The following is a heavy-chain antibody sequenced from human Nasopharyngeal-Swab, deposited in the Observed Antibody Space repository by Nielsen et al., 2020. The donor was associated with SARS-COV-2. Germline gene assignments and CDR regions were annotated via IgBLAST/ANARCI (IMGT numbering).Heavy chain of an antibody. Sequence: GGSLRLSCAASGFTVSSNYMSWVRQAPGKGLEWVSVIYSGGSKYYADSVKGRFTISRDNSKNTLYLQMNSLRAEDTAVYYCAKEYQAYCGGDCYWDYWGQGTLVTVSS. CDR1: GFTVSSNY. D-gene: IGHD2-21*02. V-gene: IGHV3-53*05. CDR2: IYSGGSK. CDR3: AKEYQAYCGGDCYWDY. J-gene: IGHJ4*02.